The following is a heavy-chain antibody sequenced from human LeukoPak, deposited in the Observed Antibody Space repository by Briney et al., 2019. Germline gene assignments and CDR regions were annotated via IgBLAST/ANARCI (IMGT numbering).Heavy chain of an antibody. CDR3: AKGAGPPWFDP. CDR1: GYSISSGNY. Sequence: SETLSLTCSVSGYSISSGNYWGWIRLPPGKGLQWIGSIYHSGSTYYNPSLKSRVTISVDTSKNQFSMKLSSVTAADTAVYYCAKGAGPPWFDPWGQGTLVTVSS. CDR2: IYHSGST. J-gene: IGHJ5*02. V-gene: IGHV4-38-2*02. D-gene: IGHD6-19*01.